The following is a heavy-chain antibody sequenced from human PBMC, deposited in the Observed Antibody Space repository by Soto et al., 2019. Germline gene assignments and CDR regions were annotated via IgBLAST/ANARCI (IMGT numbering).Heavy chain of an antibody. J-gene: IGHJ3*01. D-gene: IGHD2-15*01. V-gene: IGHV3-23*01. Sequence: EVQLLESGGGLVQPGGSLRLSCAASGVSFSSYGMTWVRQAPGEGLEWVAAISGSAGNTHYADSVKGRFTISRDNSKKTLHLQVNSLRAEEPAVYYCAKCRSSYIHPAKDAFDLWGQGTMVTVSS. CDR2: ISGSAGNT. CDR1: GVSFSSYG. CDR3: AKCRSSYIHPAKDAFDL.